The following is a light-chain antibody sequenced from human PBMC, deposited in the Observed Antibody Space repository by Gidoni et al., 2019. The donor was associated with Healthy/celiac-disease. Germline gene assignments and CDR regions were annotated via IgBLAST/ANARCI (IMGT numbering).Light chain of an antibody. CDR2: KAS. CDR1: QSISSW. Sequence: DSQMTQSPSTLSASVGDRVTITCRASQSISSWLAWYKQKPGKAPKLLIYKASSLESGVPSRFSGSGSGTEFTLTISSLQPDDFATYYCQQYNSYSGTFGQGTKVEIK. J-gene: IGKJ1*01. V-gene: IGKV1-5*03. CDR3: QQYNSYSGT.